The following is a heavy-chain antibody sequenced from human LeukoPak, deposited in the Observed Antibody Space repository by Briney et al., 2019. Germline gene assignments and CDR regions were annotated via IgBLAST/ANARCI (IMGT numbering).Heavy chain of an antibody. Sequence: ASVKVSCKASGYTFTSYGISWVRQAPGQGLEWMGWISAYNGNTNYAQNLQGRVTMTTDTSTSTAYMELRSLRSDDTAVYYCARGSNDYVWGSYRSDYWGQGTLVTVSS. V-gene: IGHV1-18*01. J-gene: IGHJ4*02. CDR3: ARGSNDYVWGSYRSDY. CDR2: ISAYNGNT. D-gene: IGHD3-16*02. CDR1: GYTFTSYG.